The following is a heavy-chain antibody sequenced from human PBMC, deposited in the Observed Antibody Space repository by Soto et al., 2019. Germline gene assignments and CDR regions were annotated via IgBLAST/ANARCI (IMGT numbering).Heavy chain of an antibody. D-gene: IGHD3-16*01. CDR1: GFTFSSYG. V-gene: IGHV3-33*01. CDR3: ARGGEPYYYYSMDV. J-gene: IGHJ6*03. Sequence: QVQLAESGGGVVQPGRSLRLSCAASGFTFSSYGMHWVRQAPGKGLEWVAVIWYDGSNKYYADSVKGRFTIFRDNSKNTLYLQMNSLRAEDTAVYYCARGGEPYYYYSMDVWGKGTTVTVSS. CDR2: IWYDGSNK.